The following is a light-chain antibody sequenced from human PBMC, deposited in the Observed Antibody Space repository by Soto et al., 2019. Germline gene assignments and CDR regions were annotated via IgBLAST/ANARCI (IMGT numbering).Light chain of an antibody. Sequence: QTVVTQEPSLTVSPGGTVTLTCASSTGAVTSGSSANWFQQKPGQAPRSLIYSTTNKHSWTPARFSGSLLGGKAALTLSDVQTEDEAEYHCIISDGAAQPLVFGGGTKLTVL. J-gene: IGLJ3*02. CDR2: STT. V-gene: IGLV7-43*01. CDR3: IISDGAAQPLV. CDR1: TGAVTSGSS.